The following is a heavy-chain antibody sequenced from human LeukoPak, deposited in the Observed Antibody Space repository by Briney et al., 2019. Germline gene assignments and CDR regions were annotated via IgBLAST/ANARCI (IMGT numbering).Heavy chain of an antibody. CDR1: GGSISSGGYD. CDR3: ARGRYYDFWSGYNYYYYGMDV. V-gene: IGHV4-39*07. CDR2: INHSGST. D-gene: IGHD3-3*01. J-gene: IGHJ6*02. Sequence: SETLSLTCTVSGGSISSGGYDWSWIRQHPGKGLEWIGEINHSGSTNYNPSLKSRVTISVDTSKNQFSLKLSSVTAADTAVYYCARGRYYDFWSGYNYYYYGMDVWGQGTTVTVSS.